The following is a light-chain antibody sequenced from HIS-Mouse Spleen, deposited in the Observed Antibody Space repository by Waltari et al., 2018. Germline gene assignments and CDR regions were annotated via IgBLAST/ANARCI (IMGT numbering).Light chain of an antibody. CDR3: MQGTHWPWT. CDR1: QSLVYSDGNTY. CDR2: KVS. J-gene: IGKJ1*01. V-gene: IGKV2-30*01. Sequence: DVVMTQSPLSLPVTLGQPASISCRSSQSLVYSDGNTYLNWFQQGPGQSPRRLIYKVSNRDSGVPDRFGGSGSGTDFTLKISRVEAEDVGVYYCMQGTHWPWTFGQGTKVEIK.